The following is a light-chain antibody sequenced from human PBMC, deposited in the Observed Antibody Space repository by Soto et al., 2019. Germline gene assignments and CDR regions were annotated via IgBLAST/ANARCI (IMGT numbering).Light chain of an antibody. CDR1: QSVSSSY. V-gene: IGKV3D-20*02. Sequence: EIVLTQSPGTLCLSPGERATLSCRASQSVSSSYLAWYQQKPGQAPRLLIYAASSRATGIPDRFSGSGSGTDFTLTISRLEPEDFAVYYCQQRNSWPPITFGQGTRLEIK. J-gene: IGKJ5*01. CDR2: AAS. CDR3: QQRNSWPPIT.